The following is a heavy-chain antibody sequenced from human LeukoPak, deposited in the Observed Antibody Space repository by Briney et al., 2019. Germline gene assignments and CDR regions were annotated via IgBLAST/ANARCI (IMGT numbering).Heavy chain of an antibody. J-gene: IGHJ4*02. CDR3: ARDNLRERVAVSFDY. Sequence: PGGSLRLSCAASGFTFSSYSINWVRQAPGKGLEWVSSISSSSSYIYYADSVKGRFTISRDNAKNSLYLQMNSLRAEDTAVYYCARDNLRERVAVSFDYWGQGTLVTVSS. CDR2: ISSSSSYI. D-gene: IGHD6-19*01. CDR1: GFTFSSYS. V-gene: IGHV3-21*01.